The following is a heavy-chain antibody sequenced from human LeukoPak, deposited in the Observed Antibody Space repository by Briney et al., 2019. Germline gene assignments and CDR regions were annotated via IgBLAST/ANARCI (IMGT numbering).Heavy chain of an antibody. J-gene: IGHJ4*02. D-gene: IGHD2-15*01. CDR1: GGSFSGYY. V-gene: IGHV4-34*01. CDR2: IYYSGST. Sequence: PSETLSLTCAVYGGSFSGYYWGWIRQPPGKGLELVGNIYYSGSTYYNPSLKSRVTISVDTSKNQFSLDLSSVTAADTAVYYCARHAYCSGGSCLAAIDYWGQGTLVTVSS. CDR3: ARHAYCSGGSCLAAIDY.